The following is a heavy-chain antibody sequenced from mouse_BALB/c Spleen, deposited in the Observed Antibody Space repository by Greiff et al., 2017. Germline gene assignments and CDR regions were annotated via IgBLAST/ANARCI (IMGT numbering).Heavy chain of an antibody. CDR1: GFDFSRYW. Sequence: EVKLMESGGGLVQPGGSLNLSCAASGFDFSRYWMSWARQAPGKGQEWIGEINPGSSTINYTPSLKDKFIISRDNAKNTLYLEMSSLRSEDTAMYYCAREGRYDGGYAMDYWGQGTSVTVSS. CDR3: AREGRYDGGYAMDY. V-gene: IGHV4-2*02. CDR2: INPGSSTI. J-gene: IGHJ4*01. D-gene: IGHD2-14*01.